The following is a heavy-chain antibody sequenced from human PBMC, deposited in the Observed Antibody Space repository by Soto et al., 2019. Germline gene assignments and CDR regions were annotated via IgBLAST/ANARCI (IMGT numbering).Heavy chain of an antibody. Sequence: EVQLVESGGGLVQRGGSLRLSCAASGLTFSSYSMNWVRQAPGKGLEWVSYISSSSSTIYYEDSVKGRFTISRDNAKNSLHLQMNSLRAEETALYYCAFGEDSRYDYYGMDVWGQGTTVTVSS. J-gene: IGHJ6*02. CDR3: AFGEDSRYDYYGMDV. CDR1: GLTFSSYS. V-gene: IGHV3-48*01. D-gene: IGHD2-21*01. CDR2: ISSSSSTI.